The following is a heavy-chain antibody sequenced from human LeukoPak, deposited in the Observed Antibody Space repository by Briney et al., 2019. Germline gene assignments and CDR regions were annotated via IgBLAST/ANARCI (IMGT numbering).Heavy chain of an antibody. CDR2: ISSSGGTT. D-gene: IGHD2-21*01. CDR3: AKVILDY. Sequence: GGSLRLSCAASGFTFSSYSMNWVRQAPGEGLEWVSSISSSGGTTWYADSVKGRFTISRDKSKNTLYLQMNSLRAEDTAVYYCAKVILDYWGQGTLVTVSS. CDR1: GFTFSSYS. J-gene: IGHJ4*02. V-gene: IGHV3-23*01.